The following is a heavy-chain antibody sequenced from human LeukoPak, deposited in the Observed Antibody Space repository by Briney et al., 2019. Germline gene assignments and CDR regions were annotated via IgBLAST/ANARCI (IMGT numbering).Heavy chain of an antibody. V-gene: IGHV3-21*01. Sequence: KTGGSLRLSCTASGFTFNSYTISWVREAPGKGLEWVSSISGSGNYIYLAASVKGRFTISRDDAQNSAYLQMNSLKDEDTAVYYCARSRTSSPYDKNLNFWGQGTLVIVSS. D-gene: IGHD1-14*01. CDR1: GFTFNSYT. CDR2: ISGSGNYI. CDR3: ARSRTSSPYDKNLNF. J-gene: IGHJ4*02.